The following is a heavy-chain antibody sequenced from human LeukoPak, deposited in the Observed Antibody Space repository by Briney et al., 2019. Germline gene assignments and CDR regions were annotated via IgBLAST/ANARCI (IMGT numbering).Heavy chain of an antibody. J-gene: IGHJ6*02. Sequence: HGESLEISWEASGYIFTSYWIGGGRPLPGKGLEWMGIIFPGDSDINDNPSWQGQVTISADNSISTAYLQWSSLKASDTAIYYCVRHGLRGCSGSRCFTSFYYYGLDVWGQGSTVTVSS. CDR3: VRHGLRGCSGSRCFTSFYYYGLDV. CDR2: IFPGDSDI. D-gene: IGHD2-2*02. V-gene: IGHV5-51*01. CDR1: GYIFTSYW.